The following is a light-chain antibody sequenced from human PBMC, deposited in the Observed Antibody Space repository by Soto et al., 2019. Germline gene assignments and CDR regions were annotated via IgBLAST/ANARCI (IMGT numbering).Light chain of an antibody. CDR3: QKYGSSPVT. CDR2: AES. J-gene: IGKJ1*01. Sequence: MLTQFPGTLSFFPWDRATLSCRGSQSVSSSFFAWYQQKTGQAPRLLLYAESSRATGLPDRLSGSGSGTDLTLTISSLEPEDSAVYYCQKYGSSPVTCGQGTKVDI. CDR1: QSVSSSF. V-gene: IGKV3-20*01.